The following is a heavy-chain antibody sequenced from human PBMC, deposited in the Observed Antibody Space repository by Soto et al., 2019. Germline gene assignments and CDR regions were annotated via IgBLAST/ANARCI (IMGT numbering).Heavy chain of an antibody. V-gene: IGHV1-2*02. CDR1: ANSFTGYY. D-gene: IGHD3-10*01. CDR3: ARPTRGGVFDI. CDR2: INPYSGGT. J-gene: IGHJ3*02. Sequence: QVQLVQSGAEVKKPGASVKVSCKASANSFTGYYIHWVRQAPGQGLEWMGWINPYSGGTNYAQKFQGRVTMTRDTSISTAYMELSRLRSDDTAVYYCARPTRGGVFDIWGQGTMVTVSS.